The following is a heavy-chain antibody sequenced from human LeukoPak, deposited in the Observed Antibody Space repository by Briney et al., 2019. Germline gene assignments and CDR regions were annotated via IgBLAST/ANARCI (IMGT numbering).Heavy chain of an antibody. CDR1: GGSISSYY. Sequence: PSETLSLTCTVSGGSISSYYWSWIRQPPGKGLEWIGYIYYSGSTNYNPSLKSRVTISVDTSKNQFSLKLSSVTAADTAVYHCARDTYYYGSGSYYLDYWGQGTLVTVSS. CDR3: ARDTYYYGSGSYYLDY. CDR2: IYYSGST. D-gene: IGHD3-10*01. V-gene: IGHV4-59*01. J-gene: IGHJ4*02.